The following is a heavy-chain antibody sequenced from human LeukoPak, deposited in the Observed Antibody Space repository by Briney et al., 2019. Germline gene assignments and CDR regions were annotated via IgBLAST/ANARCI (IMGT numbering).Heavy chain of an antibody. V-gene: IGHV3-20*04. CDR1: GFTFDDYG. Sequence: GGSLRLSCAASGFTFDDYGMSWVRQAPGKGLEWVSGINWNGGSTGYADSVKGRFTISRDNAKNSLYMQMNSLRAADTALYYCARGDGGYYFDYWGQGTLVTVSS. J-gene: IGHJ4*02. CDR2: INWNGGST. CDR3: ARGDGGYYFDY. D-gene: IGHD3-10*01.